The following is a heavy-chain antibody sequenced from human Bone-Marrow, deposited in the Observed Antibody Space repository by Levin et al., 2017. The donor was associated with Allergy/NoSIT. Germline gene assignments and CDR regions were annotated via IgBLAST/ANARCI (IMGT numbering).Heavy chain of an antibody. D-gene: IGHD5-24*01. V-gene: IGHV3-30*18. Sequence: GGSLRLSCAASGFTLSDYGMHWVRQAPGKGLEWVAVISYDGRNEVYADSVKGRFTISRDESTNTMFLHMNTLRAGDTALYFCAKANGYRYDYWGQGTLVTVSS. CDR1: GFTLSDYG. CDR2: ISYDGRNE. CDR3: AKANGYRYDY. J-gene: IGHJ4*02.